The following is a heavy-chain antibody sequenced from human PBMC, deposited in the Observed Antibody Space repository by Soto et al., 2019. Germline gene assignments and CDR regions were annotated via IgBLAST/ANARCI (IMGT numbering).Heavy chain of an antibody. V-gene: IGHV3-74*01. CDR2: INSEGSST. CDR1: GFTISGHW. J-gene: IGHJ5*02. Sequence: EVQLVESGGGLVQPGGSLRLSCAASGFTISGHWMHWVRQVPGKGLVWVSRINSEGSSTSYADSVKGRFIISRDNAKNTLFLQMNSLRAEDTAVYYCARSYSGTYGCFYPWGQGTLVTVSS. CDR3: ARSYSGTYGCFYP. D-gene: IGHD1-26*01.